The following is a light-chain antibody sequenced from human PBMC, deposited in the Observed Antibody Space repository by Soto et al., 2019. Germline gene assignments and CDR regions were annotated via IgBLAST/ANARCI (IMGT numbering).Light chain of an antibody. V-gene: IGKV1-39*01. CDR2: AAS. J-gene: IGKJ3*01. CDR1: ESISRY. CDR3: QQSYSTPR. Sequence: DIQLTQSPSSLSASVGDRVTITCRASESISRYVNWHQQQPGTAPKLLIYAASSLQSGVPSRFSGSGSGTDFTLTISSLQPEDFATYYYQQSYSTPRFGPGTKVDIK.